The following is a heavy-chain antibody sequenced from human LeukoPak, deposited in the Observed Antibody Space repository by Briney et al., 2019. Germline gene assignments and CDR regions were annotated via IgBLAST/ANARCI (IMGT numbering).Heavy chain of an antibody. CDR1: GFTFSRYW. CDR2: IKQDGSEK. Sequence: GGSLRLSCAASGFTFSRYWMSWVRQAPGKGLEWVANIKQDGSEKYYLDSVKGRFTISRDNAKNSLYLQMNSLRAEDTAVYYCARASRRYSSSWYFWFDPWGQGTLVTVSS. D-gene: IGHD6-13*01. J-gene: IGHJ5*02. CDR3: ARASRRYSSSWYFWFDP. V-gene: IGHV3-7*01.